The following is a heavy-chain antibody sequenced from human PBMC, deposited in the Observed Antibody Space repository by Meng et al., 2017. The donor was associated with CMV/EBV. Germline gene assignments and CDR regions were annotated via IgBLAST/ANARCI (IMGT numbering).Heavy chain of an antibody. CDR3: ARCCLGDNYDFWSGYFNYYCYYGMDV. J-gene: IGHJ6*02. CDR2: IYYSGST. CDR1: GDSVSTGSYY. Sequence: SETLSLTCSVSGDSVSTGSYYWSWIRQPPGKGLEWFCYIYYSGSTNYNPSLRSRVTISVDTSKNQFSLKLSSVTAANTSVYYCARCCLGDNYDFWSGYFNYYCYYGMDVWGQGTTVTVSS. D-gene: IGHD3-3*01. V-gene: IGHV4-61*01.